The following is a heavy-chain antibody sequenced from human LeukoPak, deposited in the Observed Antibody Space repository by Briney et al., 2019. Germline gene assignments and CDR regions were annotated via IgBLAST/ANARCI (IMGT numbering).Heavy chain of an antibody. Sequence: ASVTVSCKASGYTFTGYHMHWVRQAPGQGLEWMGRINPNSGDTNYAQKFQGRDTMTRDTSISTAYMELSRLRSDDTAVYYCARDYCSSTSCLFDYWGQGTLVTVSS. CDR2: INPNSGDT. V-gene: IGHV1-2*06. D-gene: IGHD2-2*01. J-gene: IGHJ4*02. CDR3: ARDYCSSTSCLFDY. CDR1: GYTFTGYH.